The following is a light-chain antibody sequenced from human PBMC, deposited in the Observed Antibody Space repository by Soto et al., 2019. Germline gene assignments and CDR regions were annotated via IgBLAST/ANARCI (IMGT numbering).Light chain of an antibody. J-gene: IGLJ2*01. CDR2: LNSDGSH. CDR3: QTWGTGIHVV. V-gene: IGLV4-69*01. CDR1: SGHSSYA. Sequence: QTVVTQSPSASASLGASVKLTCTLISGHSSYAIAWHQQQPEKGPRYLMKLNSDGSHSKGDGIPDRFSGSSSGAERYLTISSLQSEDEADYYCQTWGTGIHVVFGGGTKLTVL.